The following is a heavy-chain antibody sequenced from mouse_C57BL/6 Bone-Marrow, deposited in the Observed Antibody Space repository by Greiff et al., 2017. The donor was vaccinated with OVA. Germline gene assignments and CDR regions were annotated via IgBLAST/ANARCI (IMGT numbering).Heavy chain of an antibody. CDR1: GYTFTNYW. J-gene: IGHJ2*01. D-gene: IGHD1-1*01. V-gene: IGHV1-63*01. CDR2: IYPGGGYT. Sequence: QVHVKQSGAEPVRPGTSVKMSCKASGYTFTNYWIGWAKQRPGHGLEWIGDIYPGGGYTNYNEKFKGKATLTADKSSSTAYMQFSSLTSEDSAIYYCARLVYYYGSSYFDYWGQGTTLTVSS. CDR3: ARLVYYYGSSYFDY.